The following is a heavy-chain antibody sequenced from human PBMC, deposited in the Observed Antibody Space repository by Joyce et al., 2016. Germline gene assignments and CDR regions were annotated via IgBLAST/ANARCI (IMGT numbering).Heavy chain of an antibody. Sequence: EVQLVESGGGLVQPGGSLRLACVASGFNFNIYRMHWVRQAPGKGLVWVSRINSDGNITTYADSVKGRFTISRDNAKNTLFLQMTSLRVEDTGIYYYAGIPFWGQGTLVTVSS. CDR3: AGIPF. CDR2: INSDGNIT. D-gene: IGHD2-21*01. V-gene: IGHV3-74*03. CDR1: GFNFNIYR. J-gene: IGHJ4*02.